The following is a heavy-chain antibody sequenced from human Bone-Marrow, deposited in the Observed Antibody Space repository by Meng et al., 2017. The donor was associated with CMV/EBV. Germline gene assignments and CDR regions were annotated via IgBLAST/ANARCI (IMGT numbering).Heavy chain of an antibody. V-gene: IGHV1-69*06. Sequence: SVKVSCKASSGGTFSKYIVSWVRQAPGQGLEWMGGSIPVFGPTRYAQKFRGRVTITADKSTSTAYMELSSLRSEDTAVYYCARAGGTYYYDSSGPEGDAFDIWGQGTMVTVSS. J-gene: IGHJ3*02. D-gene: IGHD3-22*01. CDR1: SGGTFSKYI. CDR3: ARAGGTYYYDSSGPEGDAFDI. CDR2: SIPVFGPT.